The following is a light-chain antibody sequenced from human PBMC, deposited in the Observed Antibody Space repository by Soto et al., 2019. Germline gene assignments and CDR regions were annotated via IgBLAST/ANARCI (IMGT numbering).Light chain of an antibody. Sequence: VIWMTQSPSLLSGSTGDRVTISCRMSQGISSYLAWYQQKPGKAPELLIYAASTLQSGVPSRFSGSGSGTDLTXXICCLHFYYFAPYYCEKCSCLPLSFGVGTKGE. CDR2: AAS. V-gene: IGKV1D-8*01. CDR1: QGISSY. J-gene: IGKJ4*02. CDR3: EKCSCLPLS.